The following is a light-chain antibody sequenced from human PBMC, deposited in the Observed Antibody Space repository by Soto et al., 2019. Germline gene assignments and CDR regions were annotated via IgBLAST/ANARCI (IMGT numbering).Light chain of an antibody. CDR3: QRYGSSPPHT. CDR1: QSVTNNY. J-gene: IGKJ2*01. V-gene: IGKV3-20*01. Sequence: EIVLTQSPGTLSLSPGEGATLSCRASQSVTNNYLAGYQQKPGQAPRLLISGASSRATGIPDRFSGSGAGTDVTLTISRLESEDFAVYYCQRYGSSPPHTFGQGTKLEMK. CDR2: GAS.